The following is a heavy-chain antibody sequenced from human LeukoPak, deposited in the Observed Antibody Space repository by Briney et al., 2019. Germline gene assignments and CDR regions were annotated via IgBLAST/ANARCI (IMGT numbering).Heavy chain of an antibody. J-gene: IGHJ4*02. V-gene: IGHV3-7*01. Sequence: GGSLRLSCAASGFTFSDYYMSWIRQAPGKGLEWVANIKQDGSEKYYVDSVKGRFTISRDNAKNSLYLQMNSLRAEDTAVYYCARGVPTDYWGQGALVTVSS. CDR2: IKQDGSEK. CDR3: ARGVPTDY. CDR1: GFTFSDYY. D-gene: IGHD3-10*01.